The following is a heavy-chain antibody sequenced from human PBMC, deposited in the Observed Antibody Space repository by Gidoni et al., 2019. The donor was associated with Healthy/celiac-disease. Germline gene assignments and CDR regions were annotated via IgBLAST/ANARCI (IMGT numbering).Heavy chain of an antibody. V-gene: IGHV4-31*01. CDR3: ARVATIGNYYYGMDV. CDR2: IYYSGSA. Sequence: QVQLQESVPGLVQPPQTLSLTCPVSGGSISRGGYYCGWTRQHPGKGLEWIGYIYYSGSAYYNPSLNSLVTISVDTTKNQFYLKLSSVTAANTAVYYGARVATIGNYYYGMDVWGQGTTVTVSS. D-gene: IGHD5-12*01. J-gene: IGHJ6*02. CDR1: GGSISRGGYY.